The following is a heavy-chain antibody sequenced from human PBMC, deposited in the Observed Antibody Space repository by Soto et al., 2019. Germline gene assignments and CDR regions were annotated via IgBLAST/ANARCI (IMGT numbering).Heavy chain of an antibody. J-gene: IGHJ6*02. CDR2: ISSNGGST. CDR1: GFTFSSYA. D-gene: IGHD1-26*01. V-gene: IGHV3-64*04. Sequence: GGSLRLSCSASGFTFSSYAMHWVRQAPGKGLEYVSAISSNGGSTYYAASVKGRFAISRDNTKNSLYLQMNSLRVEDTALYYCARRIVGNSGHAMDVWGQGTTVTVSS. CDR3: ARRIVGNSGHAMDV.